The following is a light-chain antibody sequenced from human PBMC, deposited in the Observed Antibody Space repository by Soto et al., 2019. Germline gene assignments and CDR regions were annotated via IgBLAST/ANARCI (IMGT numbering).Light chain of an antibody. CDR1: TGAVTSGHY. CDR3: LLSYSGAQGV. CDR2: DTS. J-gene: IGLJ3*02. Sequence: QTVVTQEPSLTVSPGGTGTLTCGSSTGAVTSGHYPYWFQQKPGQAPRTLIYDTSNKHSWTPARFSGSLLGGKAALTLSGAQPEDEAEYYCLLSYSGAQGVFGGGTKLTVL. V-gene: IGLV7-46*01.